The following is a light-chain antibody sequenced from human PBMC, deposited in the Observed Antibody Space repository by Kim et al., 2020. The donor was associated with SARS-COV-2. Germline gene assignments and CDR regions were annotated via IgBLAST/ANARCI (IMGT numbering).Light chain of an antibody. V-gene: IGLV3-19*01. J-gene: IGLJ2*01. CDR3: NSRDSNDYVV. CDR2: GKD. Sequence: VALGQTVRITCQGDSVRSYYATWYQQKPGQAPKVVIYGKDNRPSGVPDRFSGSSSGNTAYLTITGTQAGDEADYYCNSRDSNDYVVFGGGTKVTVL. CDR1: SVRSYY.